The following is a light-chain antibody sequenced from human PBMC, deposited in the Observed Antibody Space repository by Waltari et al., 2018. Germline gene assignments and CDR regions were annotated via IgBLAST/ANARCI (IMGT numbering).Light chain of an antibody. J-gene: IGKJ4*01. Sequence: DIRMTQSPSTLSASAGDRVIISCRASQSISKWLAWYQQKPGKAPKLLIYEASTLQSGVPSRFSGTGSGTDFTLIISSLQPDDFATYYCQQYNSYSLLTFGGGTKVEIK. CDR3: QQYNSYSLLT. CDR2: EAS. V-gene: IGKV1-5*03. CDR1: QSISKW.